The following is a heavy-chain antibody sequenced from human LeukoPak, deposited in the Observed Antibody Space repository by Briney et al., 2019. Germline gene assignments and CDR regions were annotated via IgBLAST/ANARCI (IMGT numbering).Heavy chain of an antibody. CDR3: ARDSAITIFFSPLMDV. D-gene: IGHD3-9*01. CDR1: RFTFSSYA. J-gene: IGHJ6*02. V-gene: IGHV3-30-3*01. CDR2: ISNDGGDK. Sequence: GGSLRLSCAASRFTFSSYAMHWDRQAPGKGLEWVAVISNDGGDKYYADSVRGRFTISRDNSKNTLSLQMNSLRSEDTAVYYCARDSAITIFFSPLMDVWGRGTTVTVSS.